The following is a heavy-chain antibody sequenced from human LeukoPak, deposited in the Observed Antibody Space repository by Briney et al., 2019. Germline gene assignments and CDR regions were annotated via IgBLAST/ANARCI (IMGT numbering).Heavy chain of an antibody. CDR1: GYTFTGYY. D-gene: IGHD3-16*01. J-gene: IGHJ5*02. CDR3: ARLRMDSWHAMTWGCFDP. CDR2: INPNSGGT. Sequence: GASVKVSCKASGYTFTGYYMHWVRQAHGQGLEWMGWINPNSGGTNYAQRFQRRVTMTRYTSINTAYMELSSLRSDDTAVYYCARLRMDSWHAMTWGCFDPWGQGTLVTVSS. V-gene: IGHV1-2*02.